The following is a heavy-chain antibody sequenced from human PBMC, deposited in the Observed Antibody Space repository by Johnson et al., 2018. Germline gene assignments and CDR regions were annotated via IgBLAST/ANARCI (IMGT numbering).Heavy chain of an antibody. Sequence: QVQLQESGPGLVKPSETLSLTCTVSGGSISSSSYYWGWLRPPPGKGLEWIGSISYSGSTYYNPSLKSRGTISVDTSKNQFSLKLRSVTAADTAVYYCARGDSSSWYGRGSAAEYFQHWGQGTLVTVSS. CDR2: ISYSGST. D-gene: IGHD6-13*01. CDR3: ARGDSSSWYGRGSAAEYFQH. CDR1: GGSISSSSYY. J-gene: IGHJ1*01. V-gene: IGHV4-39*07.